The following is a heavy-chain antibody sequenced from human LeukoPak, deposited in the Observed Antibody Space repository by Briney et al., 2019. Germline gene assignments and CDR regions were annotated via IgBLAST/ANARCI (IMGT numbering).Heavy chain of an antibody. D-gene: IGHD6-19*01. Sequence: ASVKVSCKASGYTFTGYYMHWVRQAPGQGLEWMGWINPNSGGTNYAQKFQGRVTMTRDTSISTAYMELSRLRSDDTAVYYCARDRGIAVAGTGDDAFDIWGQGTMVTVSS. V-gene: IGHV1-2*02. CDR3: ARDRGIAVAGTGDDAFDI. J-gene: IGHJ3*02. CDR1: GYTFTGYY. CDR2: INPNSGGT.